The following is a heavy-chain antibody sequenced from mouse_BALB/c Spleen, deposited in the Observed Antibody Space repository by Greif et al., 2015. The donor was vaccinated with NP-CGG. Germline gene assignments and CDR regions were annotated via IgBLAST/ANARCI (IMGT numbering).Heavy chain of an antibody. V-gene: IGHV7-3*02. CDR1: GFTFTDYY. J-gene: IGHJ1*01. CDR2: IRNKANGYTT. Sequence: EVMLVESGGGLVQPGGSLRLSCATSGFTFTDYYMSWVHQPPGKALEWLGFIRNKANGYTTEYSASVKGRFTISRDNSQSILYLQMNTLRAEDSATYYCANYRYDWYFDVWGAGTTVTVSS. D-gene: IGHD2-14*01. CDR3: ANYRYDWYFDV.